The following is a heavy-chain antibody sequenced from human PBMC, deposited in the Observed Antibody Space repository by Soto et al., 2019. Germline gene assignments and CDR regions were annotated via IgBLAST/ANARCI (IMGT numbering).Heavy chain of an antibody. D-gene: IGHD3-10*01. CDR3: ARSRRDPYYYGSGEYYYGMDV. V-gene: IGHV1-69*13. CDR2: IIPIFGTA. J-gene: IGHJ6*02. CDR1: GGTFSSYA. Sequence: SVKVSCKASGGTFSSYAISWVRQAPGQGLEWMGGIIPIFGTANYAQKFQGRVTITADESTSTAYMELSSLRSEDTAVYYCARSRRDPYYYGSGEYYYGMDVWGQGTTVTVSS.